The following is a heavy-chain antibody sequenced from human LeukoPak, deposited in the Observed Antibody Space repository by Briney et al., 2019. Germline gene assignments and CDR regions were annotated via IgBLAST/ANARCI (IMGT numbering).Heavy chain of an antibody. CDR3: ARLGLLWFGELAPPYYYYYGMDV. D-gene: IGHD3-10*01. CDR2: MYYSGST. Sequence: SETLSLTCTVSGGSISSSSYYWGWIRQPPGKGLEWIGSMYYSGSTYYNPSLKSRVTIFVDTSKNQFSLKLSSVTAADTAVYYCARLGLLWFGELAPPYYYYYGMDVWGQGTTVTVSS. CDR1: GGSISSSSYY. V-gene: IGHV4-39*01. J-gene: IGHJ6*02.